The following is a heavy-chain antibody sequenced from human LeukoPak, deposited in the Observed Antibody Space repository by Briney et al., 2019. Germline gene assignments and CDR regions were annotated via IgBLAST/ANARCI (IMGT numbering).Heavy chain of an antibody. J-gene: IGHJ3*02. CDR3: AREYCSSTSCYLQDAFDI. Sequence: GASVKVSCKASGYTFTSYDINWVRQATGQGLEWMGWVNPNSGNTGYAQKFQGRVTITRNTSISTAYMELSSLRSEDTAVYYCAREYCSSTSCYLQDAFDIWGQGTMVTVSS. D-gene: IGHD2-2*01. CDR2: VNPNSGNT. CDR1: GYTFTSYD. V-gene: IGHV1-8*03.